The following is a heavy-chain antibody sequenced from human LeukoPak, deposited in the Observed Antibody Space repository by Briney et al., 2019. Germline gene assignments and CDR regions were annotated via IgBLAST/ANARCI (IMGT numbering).Heavy chain of an antibody. D-gene: IGHD2-15*01. V-gene: IGHV1-2*06. CDR3: ARDLDGYCSGGSCRY. CDR1: GYTFTGYY. Sequence: ASVKASCKASGYTFTGYYMHWVRQAPGQGLEWMGRINPNSGGTNYAQKFQGRVTMTRDTSISTAYMELSRLRSDDTAVYYCARDLDGYCSGGSCRYWGQGTLVTVSS. J-gene: IGHJ4*02. CDR2: INPNSGGT.